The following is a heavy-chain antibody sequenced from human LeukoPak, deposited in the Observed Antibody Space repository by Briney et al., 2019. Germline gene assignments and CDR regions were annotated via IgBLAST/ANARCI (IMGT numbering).Heavy chain of an antibody. Sequence: GGSLRLSCAASGFTFSSYGMHWVRKAPGKGLEWVAFIRYDGSNKYYADSVKGRFTISRDNSKNTLYLQMNSLRAEDTAVYYCAAPGVPAATYYFDYWGQGTLVTVSS. CDR1: GFTFSSYG. D-gene: IGHD2-2*01. J-gene: IGHJ4*02. CDR2: IRYDGSNK. V-gene: IGHV3-30*02. CDR3: AAPGVPAATYYFDY.